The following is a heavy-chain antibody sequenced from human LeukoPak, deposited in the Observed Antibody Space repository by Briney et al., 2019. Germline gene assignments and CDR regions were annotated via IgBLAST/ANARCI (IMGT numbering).Heavy chain of an antibody. J-gene: IGHJ4*02. CDR3: ARRYYYNLGSFPFDF. Sequence: PSETLSLTCAVSGGPFSGYSWSWLRQSSGKGLEWIGEIHNSGTTSYNPSLNSRVTISEDTSKNQFYLNLSSVTAADTAVYYCARRYYYNLGSFPFDFWGQGTLVTVSS. V-gene: IGHV4-34*01. CDR2: IHNSGTT. D-gene: IGHD3-10*01. CDR1: GGPFSGYS.